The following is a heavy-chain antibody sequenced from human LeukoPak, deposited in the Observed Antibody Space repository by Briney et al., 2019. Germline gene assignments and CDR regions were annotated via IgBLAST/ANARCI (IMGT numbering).Heavy chain of an antibody. CDR2: TSGSGGST. D-gene: IGHD4-23*01. Sequence: GGSLRLSCAASGFTFSSYGMSWVRQAPGKGLEWVSATSGSGGSTYYADSVKGRFTISRDNSKNTLYLQMNSLRAEDAAVYYCAKDDYGGNSGVFDYWGQGTLVTVSS. J-gene: IGHJ4*02. CDR1: GFTFSSYG. CDR3: AKDDYGGNSGVFDY. V-gene: IGHV3-23*01.